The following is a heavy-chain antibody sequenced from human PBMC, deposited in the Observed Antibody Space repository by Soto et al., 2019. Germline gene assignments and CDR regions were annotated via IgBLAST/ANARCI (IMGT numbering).Heavy chain of an antibody. CDR3: AGGTIFGERACDDFDY. Sequence: SETLSLTCAVSGYSISSGYYWGWIRQPPGKGLEWIGSIYHSGSTYYNPSLKSRVTISVDTSKNQFSLKLSSVTAADTAVYYCAGGTIFGERACDDFDYWGQGTLVT. CDR2: IYHSGST. D-gene: IGHD3-3*01. V-gene: IGHV4-38-2*01. J-gene: IGHJ4*02. CDR1: GYSISSGYY.